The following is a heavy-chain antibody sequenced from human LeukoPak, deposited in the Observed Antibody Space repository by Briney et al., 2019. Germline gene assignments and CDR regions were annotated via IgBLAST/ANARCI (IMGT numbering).Heavy chain of an antibody. CDR2: ISAYNGNT. CDR3: ARGRGDFWSGYYSNWFDP. V-gene: IGHV1-18*01. Sequence: ASVKVSCKASGYTFTSYGISWVRQAPGQGLEWMGWISAYNGNTNYAQKLQGRVTMTTDTSTSTAYMELSSLRSEDTAVYYCARGRGDFWSGYYSNWFDPWGQGTLVTVSS. D-gene: IGHD3-3*01. J-gene: IGHJ5*02. CDR1: GYTFTSYG.